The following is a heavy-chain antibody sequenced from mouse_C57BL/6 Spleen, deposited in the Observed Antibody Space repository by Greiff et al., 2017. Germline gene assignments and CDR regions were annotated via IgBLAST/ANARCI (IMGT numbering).Heavy chain of an antibody. J-gene: IGHJ2*01. CDR3: ARGFLTTVVAPYGY. CDR1: GYTFTSYW. Sequence: VQLQQPGAELVKPGASVKLSCKASGYTFTSYWMHWVKQRPGQGLEWIGMIHPNSGSTNYNEKFKSKATLTVDKSSSTAYMQLSSLTSEDSAVYYCARGFLTTVVAPYGYWGQGTTLTVSS. D-gene: IGHD1-1*01. CDR2: IHPNSGST. V-gene: IGHV1-64*01.